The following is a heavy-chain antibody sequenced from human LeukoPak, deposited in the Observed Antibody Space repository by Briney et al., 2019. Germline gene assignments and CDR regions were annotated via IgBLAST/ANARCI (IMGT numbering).Heavy chain of an antibody. CDR1: GGTFSSYA. D-gene: IGHD1-26*01. J-gene: IGHJ4*02. Sequence: SVKVSCKASGGTFSSYAISWVRQAPGQGLEWMGGIIPIFGTANYAQKFHGRVTTTTDESTSTAYMELSSLRSEDTAVYYCARDLLEGGSHSGYFDYWGQGTLVTVSS. CDR3: ARDLLEGGSHSGYFDY. V-gene: IGHV1-69*05. CDR2: IIPIFGTA.